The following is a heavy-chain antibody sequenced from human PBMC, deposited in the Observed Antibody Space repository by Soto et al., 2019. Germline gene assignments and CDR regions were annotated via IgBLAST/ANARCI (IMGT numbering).Heavy chain of an antibody. Sequence: PSETLSLTCTVSGGSISSGGYYWSWIRQHPGKGLEWIGYIYYSGSTYYNPSLKSRVTISVDTSKNQFSLKLSSVTAADTAVYYCARGEVVAAAYYYYYYMDVWGKGTTVTVSS. D-gene: IGHD2-15*01. CDR1: GGSISSGGYY. V-gene: IGHV4-31*03. J-gene: IGHJ6*03. CDR3: ARGEVVAAAYYYYYYMDV. CDR2: IYYSGST.